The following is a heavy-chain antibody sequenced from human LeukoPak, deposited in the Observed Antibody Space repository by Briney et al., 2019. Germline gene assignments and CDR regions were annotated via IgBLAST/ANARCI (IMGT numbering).Heavy chain of an antibody. J-gene: IGHJ4*02. D-gene: IGHD6-13*01. Sequence: PSETLSLTCTVSGGSISSYYWSWIQQPPGKGLEWIGYIYYSGSTNYNPSLKSRVTISVDTSKNQFSLKLSSVTAADTAVYYCARHSLGAAAGPFDYWGQGTLVTVSS. CDR3: ARHSLGAAAGPFDY. CDR1: GGSISSYY. V-gene: IGHV4-59*08. CDR2: IYYSGST.